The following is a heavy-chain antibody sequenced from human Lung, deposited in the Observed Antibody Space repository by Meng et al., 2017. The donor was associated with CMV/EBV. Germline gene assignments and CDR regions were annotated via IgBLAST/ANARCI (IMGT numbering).Heavy chain of an antibody. V-gene: IGHV3-23*01. D-gene: IGHD2-2*01. Sequence: GGSXRLXCAASKFXFSNYAMSWVRQAPGKGLEWVSVISGNGGSPYYADSVKGRFTISRDNSKNELYLQMNNLRAEDTALYYCARAISGDQPYAYCCCTRGKPLDYXGQGXRVTVSS. J-gene: IGHJ4*02. CDR3: ARAISGDQPYAYCCCTRGKPLDY. CDR1: KFXFSNYA. CDR2: ISGNGGSP.